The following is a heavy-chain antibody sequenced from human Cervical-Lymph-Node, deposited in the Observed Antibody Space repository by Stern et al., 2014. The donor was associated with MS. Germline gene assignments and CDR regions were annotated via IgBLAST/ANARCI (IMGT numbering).Heavy chain of an antibody. CDR2: ITNVGST. CDR1: VFTVSRDY. J-gene: IGHJ4*02. D-gene: IGHD1-1*01. Sequence: EVQLVASGGGVIQPGGSLRLSCTASVFTVSRDYMTWVRQAPGKGLEWVSLITNVGSTFYTDSVKGRFTISRDDSKNTVYLHMTSLRAEDTAMYYCARDTSSPERSDWWGQGTLVTVSS. CDR3: ARDTSSPERSDW. V-gene: IGHV3-53*01.